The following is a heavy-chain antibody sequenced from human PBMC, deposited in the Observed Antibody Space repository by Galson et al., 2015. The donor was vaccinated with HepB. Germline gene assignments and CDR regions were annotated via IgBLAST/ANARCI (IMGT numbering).Heavy chain of an antibody. D-gene: IGHD3-3*01. CDR3: ARGNRITIFGVVIIGAFDI. CDR1: GYSFTSYW. J-gene: IGHJ3*02. Sequence: SGAEVKKPGESLKISCKGSGYSFTSYWIGWVRQMPGKGLEWMGIIYPGDSDTRYSPSFQGQVTISADKSISTAYLQWSSLKASDTAMYYCARGNRITIFGVVIIGAFDIWGQGTMVTVSS. CDR2: IYPGDSDT. V-gene: IGHV5-51*03.